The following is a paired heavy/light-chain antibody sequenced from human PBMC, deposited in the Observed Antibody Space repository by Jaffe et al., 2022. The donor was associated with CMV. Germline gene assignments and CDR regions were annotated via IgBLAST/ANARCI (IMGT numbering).Heavy chain of an antibody. CDR3: AKSGTGYDYADY. CDR1: GFTFSNHA. Sequence: EVQLLESGGSSVQPGGSLRLSCAASGFTFSNHAMSWVRQAPGKGLEWVSGISGSGGSTDYADSVKGRFTTSRDNSKNTLYLQMNSLTAEDTAIYYCAKSGTGYDYADYWGQGTLVTVSS. J-gene: IGHJ4*02. V-gene: IGHV3-23*01. CDR2: ISGSGGST. D-gene: IGHD5-12*01.
Light chain of an antibody. Sequence: SYELTQPPSVSVSPGQTARLTCSGDALAKKYVYWYHQKPGQAPILIIYKDTERPSGIPERFSGSSSGTTVTLTISGVQAEDEADYYCQSANRTGALPWLFGGGTKLTVL. V-gene: IGLV3-25*03. J-gene: IGLJ3*02. CDR3: QSANRTGALPWL. CDR1: ALAKKY. CDR2: KDT.